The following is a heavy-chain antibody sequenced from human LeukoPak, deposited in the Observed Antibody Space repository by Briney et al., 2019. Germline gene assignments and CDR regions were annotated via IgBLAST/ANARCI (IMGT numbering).Heavy chain of an antibody. CDR2: IRYDGSNK. Sequence: WGSLRLSCAASGFTFSSYGMHWIRQAPGKALDWVAFIRYDGSNKYYADYVKGRFTISRDNSKNTLYLQMNSLVAEDTAVYYCAKPRAVVVAASFDDWGQGTLVTVSS. J-gene: IGHJ4*02. V-gene: IGHV3-30*02. CDR1: GFTFSSYG. CDR3: AKPRAVVVAASFDD. D-gene: IGHD2-15*01.